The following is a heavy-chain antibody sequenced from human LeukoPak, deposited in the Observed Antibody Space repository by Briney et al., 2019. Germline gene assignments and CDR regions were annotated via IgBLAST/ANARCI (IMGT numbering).Heavy chain of an antibody. CDR1: GFTFSSYN. CDR2: ISSSSSYI. J-gene: IGHJ4*02. CDR3: ARGPEDDSSGYYYFYFDY. V-gene: IGHV3-21*01. Sequence: PGGSLRLSCAASGFTFSSYNINWVRQAPGKGLEWVSSISSSSSYIYYADSVQGRFTISRDDATNSLYLQMNSLRAEDTAVYYCARGPEDDSSGYYYFYFDYWGQGTLVTVSS. D-gene: IGHD3-22*01.